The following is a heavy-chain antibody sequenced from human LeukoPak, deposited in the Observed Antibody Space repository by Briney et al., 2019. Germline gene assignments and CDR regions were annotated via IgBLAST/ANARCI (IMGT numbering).Heavy chain of an antibody. Sequence: GGSLRLSCAGSGFTFTRFWMPWVRQAPGKGLVWVSRINVEGTTTTYADSVEGRFTISRDENTLYLQMNHLRVDDTAVYYCTRGGEEPFDYWGQGTLVTVSS. CDR1: GFTFTRFW. CDR2: INVEGTTT. CDR3: TRGGEEPFDY. D-gene: IGHD3-10*01. V-gene: IGHV3-74*01. J-gene: IGHJ4*02.